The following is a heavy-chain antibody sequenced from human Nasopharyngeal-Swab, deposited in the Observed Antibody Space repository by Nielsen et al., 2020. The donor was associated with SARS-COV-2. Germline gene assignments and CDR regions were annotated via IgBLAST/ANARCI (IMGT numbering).Heavy chain of an antibody. V-gene: IGHV3-7*01. CDR1: GFTFSSYW. Sequence: GGPLRLSCAASGFTFSSYWMSWVRKAPGKGLEWVANIKQDGSEKYYVDSVKGRFTISRDNAKNSLYLQMNSLRAEDTAVYYCARVFGWELLRDGFDYWGQGTLVTVSS. CDR3: ARVFGWELLRDGFDY. D-gene: IGHD1-26*01. J-gene: IGHJ4*02. CDR2: IKQDGSEK.